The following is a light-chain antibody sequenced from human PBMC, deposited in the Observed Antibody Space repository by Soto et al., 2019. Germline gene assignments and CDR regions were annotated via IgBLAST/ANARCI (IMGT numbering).Light chain of an antibody. V-gene: IGLV1-47*01. J-gene: IGLJ1*01. CDR2: RND. CDR3: AAWEDSLSGPYV. Sequence: QSVLTQPPSVSGTPGQRVTISCSGSSSNIGSSYVYWYQQLPGTAPKLLIYRNDQRPSGVPDRCSVSKSGTSASLAISGLLSEDESDYYCAAWEDSLSGPYVFGAGTKLTVL. CDR1: SSNIGSSY.